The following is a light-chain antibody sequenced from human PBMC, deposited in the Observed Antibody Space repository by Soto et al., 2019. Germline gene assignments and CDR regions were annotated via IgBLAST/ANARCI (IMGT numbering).Light chain of an antibody. CDR1: QSVSSN. J-gene: IGKJ5*01. V-gene: IGKV3D-15*01. CDR2: DAS. Sequence: EIVMTQSPTTLSVSPGERATISCKASQSVSSNLAWYQQIPGQAPRLLIYDASTKATGIPARFSGSGSGTEFTLTISSLQSEDFAVYYCHQYNNWPPITFGQGTRLEIK. CDR3: HQYNNWPPIT.